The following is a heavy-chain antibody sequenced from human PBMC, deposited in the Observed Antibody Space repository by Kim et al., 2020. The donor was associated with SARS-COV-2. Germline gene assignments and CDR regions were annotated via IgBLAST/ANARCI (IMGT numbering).Heavy chain of an antibody. D-gene: IGHD2-15*01. J-gene: IGHJ4*01. Sequence: SETLSLTCAVYGVSLSCYYWSWIRQPPGKGLEWIGEVNHSGSSNYNPSLKSQVTLSVDTSKNEFSLKLTSVTAPDTAAYDCSTGGNYVSGGVCFDSWG. CDR2: VNHSGSS. V-gene: IGHV4-34*01. CDR1: GVSLSCYY. CDR3: STGGNYVSGGVCFDS.